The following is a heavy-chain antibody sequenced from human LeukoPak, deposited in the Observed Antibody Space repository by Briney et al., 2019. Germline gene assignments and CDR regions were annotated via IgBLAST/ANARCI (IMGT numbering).Heavy chain of an antibody. Sequence: GGSLRLSCAASGFTFSSYWMGWVRQAPGKGLEWVANIKQDGSEKYYVDSVKGRFTISRDNAKNSLYLQMNSLRAEDTAVYYCARDLDSSGYYFSYYYYYGMDVWGQGTTVTVSS. CDR2: IKQDGSEK. J-gene: IGHJ6*02. CDR3: ARDLDSSGYYFSYYYYYGMDV. CDR1: GFTFSSYW. V-gene: IGHV3-7*01. D-gene: IGHD3-22*01.